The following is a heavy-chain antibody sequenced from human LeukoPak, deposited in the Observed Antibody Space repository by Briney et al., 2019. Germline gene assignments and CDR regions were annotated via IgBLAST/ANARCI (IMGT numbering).Heavy chain of an antibody. Sequence: ASVKVSCKASGYTFTGYYMHWVRQAPGQGLEWMGWINPNSGGTNYAQKFQGRVTMTRDTSISTVYMELSRLSSDDTAVYYCARVSYGSGRSFDYWGQGTLVTVSS. D-gene: IGHD3-10*01. V-gene: IGHV1-2*02. CDR3: ARVSYGSGRSFDY. J-gene: IGHJ4*02. CDR2: INPNSGGT. CDR1: GYTFTGYY.